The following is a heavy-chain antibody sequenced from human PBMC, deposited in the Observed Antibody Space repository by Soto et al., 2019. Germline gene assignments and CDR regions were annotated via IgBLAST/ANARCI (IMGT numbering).Heavy chain of an antibody. D-gene: IGHD1-26*01. CDR3: ARDGPRGGATPYAFDI. Sequence: GGSLRLSCAASGFTVSSNYMSWVRQAPGKGLEWVSVIYSGGSTYYADSVKGRFTISRDNSKNTLYLQMNSLRAEDTALYYCARDGPRGGATPYAFDIWGQGTMVTVSS. V-gene: IGHV3-53*01. CDR1: GFTVSSNY. J-gene: IGHJ3*02. CDR2: IYSGGST.